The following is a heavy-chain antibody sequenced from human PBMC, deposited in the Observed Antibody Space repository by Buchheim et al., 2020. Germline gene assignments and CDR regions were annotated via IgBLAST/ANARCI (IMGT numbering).Heavy chain of an antibody. CDR2: INPSGGNT. Sequence: QVQLVQSGAEVKKPGASVKVSCKASGYTFTSYYMHWVRQAPGQGREWMGIINPSGGNTSYAQKFQGRVTMTRDTATSTVFMELSSLRSEDTAVYYCATLSGSYHAAEYFQHWGQGTL. J-gene: IGHJ1*01. CDR3: ATLSGSYHAAEYFQH. D-gene: IGHD1-26*01. V-gene: IGHV1-46*03. CDR1: GYTFTSYY.